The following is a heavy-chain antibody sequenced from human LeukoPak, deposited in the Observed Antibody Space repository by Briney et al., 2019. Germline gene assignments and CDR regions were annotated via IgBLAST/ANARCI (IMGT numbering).Heavy chain of an antibody. CDR2: ISAYNGNT. Sequence: GASVKVSCKASGYTFTSYGISCVRQAPGQGLEWMGWISAYNGNTNYAQKLQGRVTMTTDTSTSTAYMELRSLRSDDTAVYYCARGGGLYYSDSSGRLPFDYWGQGTLVTVSS. CDR3: ARGGGLYYSDSSGRLPFDY. J-gene: IGHJ4*02. V-gene: IGHV1-18*01. CDR1: GYTFTSYG. D-gene: IGHD3-22*01.